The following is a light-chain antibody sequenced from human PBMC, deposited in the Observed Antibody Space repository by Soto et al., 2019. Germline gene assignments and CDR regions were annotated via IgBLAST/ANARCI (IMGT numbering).Light chain of an antibody. CDR2: DAS. CDR3: QQYGSSPKT. J-gene: IGKJ1*01. Sequence: EIVMTQSPATLSVSPGERVTLSCSARQSVGSNLAWYQQKPGQAPRLLIYDASNRATGIPDRFSGSGSGTDFTLTISRLEPEDFAVYYCQQYGSSPKTFGQGTKVDIK. V-gene: IGKV3-20*01. CDR1: QSVGSN.